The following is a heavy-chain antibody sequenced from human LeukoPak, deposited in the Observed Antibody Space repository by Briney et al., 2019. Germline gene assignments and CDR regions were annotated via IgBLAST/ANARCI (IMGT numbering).Heavy chain of an antibody. CDR2: IYHSGST. CDR1: GGSISSGGYS. V-gene: IGHV4-30-2*01. CDR3: ARTYYYDSSGYYPHYGMDV. Sequence: SQTLSLTCAVSGGSISSGGYSWSWIRQPPGKGLEWIGYIYHSGSTYYNPPLKSRVTISVDRSKNQFSLKLSSVTAADTAMYYCARTYYYDSSGYYPHYGMDVWGQGTTVTVSS. D-gene: IGHD3-22*01. J-gene: IGHJ6*02.